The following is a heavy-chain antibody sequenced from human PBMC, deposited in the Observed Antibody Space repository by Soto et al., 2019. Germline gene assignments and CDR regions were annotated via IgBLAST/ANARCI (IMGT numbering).Heavy chain of an antibody. Sequence: GESLKISCKGSGYSFTSYWISWVRQMPGKGLEWMGRIDPSDSYTNYSPSFQGHVTISADKSISTAYLQWSSLKASDTAMYYCARWGEDIVVVPAAISWGPGGMDVWGQGTTVTVSS. D-gene: IGHD2-2*01. V-gene: IGHV5-10-1*01. J-gene: IGHJ6*02. CDR2: IDPSDSYT. CDR1: GYSFTSYW. CDR3: ARWGEDIVVVPAAISWGPGGMDV.